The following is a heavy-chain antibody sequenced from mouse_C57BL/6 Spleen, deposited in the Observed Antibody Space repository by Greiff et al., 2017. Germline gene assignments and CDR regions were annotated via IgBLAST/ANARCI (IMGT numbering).Heavy chain of an antibody. CDR1: GYTFTSYW. D-gene: IGHD1-1*01. CDR2: IHPSDSDT. Sequence: QVQLQQPGAELVKPGASVKVSCKASGYTFTSYWMHWVKQRPGQGLEWIGRIHPSDSDTNYNQKFKGKATLTVDKSSSTAYMQLSSLTSEDSAVYYCAIWAYYYGSRDYAMDYWGQGTSVTVSS. CDR3: AIWAYYYGSRDYAMDY. J-gene: IGHJ4*01. V-gene: IGHV1-74*01.